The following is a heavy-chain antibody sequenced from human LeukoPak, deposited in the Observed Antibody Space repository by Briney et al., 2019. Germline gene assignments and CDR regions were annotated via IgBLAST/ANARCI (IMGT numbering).Heavy chain of an antibody. CDR2: ISYDGSNK. Sequence: GGSLRLSCAASGFTFSNYAMRWVRQAPGKGLEWVAVISYDGSNKYYADSVKGQFTISRDNSKNTFYLEINSLRAEDTAVYYCARSRGATGYYWVDFWGQGTLVTVSS. CDR1: GFTFSNYA. V-gene: IGHV3-30-3*01. J-gene: IGHJ4*02. CDR3: ARSRGATGYYWVDF. D-gene: IGHD3-22*01.